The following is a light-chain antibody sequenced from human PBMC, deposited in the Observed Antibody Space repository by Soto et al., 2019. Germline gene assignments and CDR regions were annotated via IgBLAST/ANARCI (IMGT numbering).Light chain of an antibody. CDR2: EAS. Sequence: DIQMTQSPPTLSASVGDRVTITCRASQSISRTLAWYQQKPGKAPKLLIFEASTLESGAPSRFSGSGSGTEFTLTVSSLQPDDFATYYCQQYNRFSTFGQGTKVDIK. J-gene: IGKJ1*01. CDR1: QSISRT. CDR3: QQYNRFST. V-gene: IGKV1-5*01.